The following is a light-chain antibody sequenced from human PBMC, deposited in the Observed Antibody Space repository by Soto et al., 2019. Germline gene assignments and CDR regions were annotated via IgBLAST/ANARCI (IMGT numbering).Light chain of an antibody. CDR2: AAS. Sequence: DIQMTQSPPSLSASVGDRVTITCRASQGVSNHLAWFQVKPGKAPKSLIYAASNLQIGVPSKFGGSGFGTVFTLTISSLQHEDFAIYYCQQYNTYPITFGQGTRLDIK. CDR1: QGVSNH. J-gene: IGKJ5*01. CDR3: QQYNTYPIT. V-gene: IGKV1-16*02.